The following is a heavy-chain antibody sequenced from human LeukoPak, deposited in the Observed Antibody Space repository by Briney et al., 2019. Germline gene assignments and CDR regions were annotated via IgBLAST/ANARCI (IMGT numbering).Heavy chain of an antibody. J-gene: IGHJ2*01. CDR3: ASPSPPSWYFHL. V-gene: IGHV4-59*01. CDR2: IYYSGTT. Sequence: PSETLSLTCAVYGGSFSGYYWSWIRQPPGKGLEWIGYIYYSGTTNYNPSLKSRVTISVDTSKNQFSLNLNSVTAADTAVYYCASPSPPSWYFHLWGRGTLVTVSS. CDR1: GGSFSGYY.